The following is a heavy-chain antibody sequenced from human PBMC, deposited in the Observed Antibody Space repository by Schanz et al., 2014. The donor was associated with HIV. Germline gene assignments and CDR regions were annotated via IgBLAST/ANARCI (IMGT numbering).Heavy chain of an antibody. V-gene: IGHV3-11*06. J-gene: IGHJ4*02. Sequence: VQLMESGGGPEKPGGSLRLSCAVSGFTFSDAWMSWVRQGPGKGLTWVSYITPDGSVTYADSVKGRFTASRDNAKNSLYLQMSSLRAEDTAVYYCARDSGPGIYWGQGTLVTVSS. D-gene: IGHD3-10*01. CDR3: ARDSGPGIY. CDR1: GFTFSDAW. CDR2: ITPDGSV.